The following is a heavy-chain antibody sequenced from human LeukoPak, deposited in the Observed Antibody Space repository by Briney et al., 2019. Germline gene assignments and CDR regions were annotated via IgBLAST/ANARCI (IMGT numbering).Heavy chain of an antibody. Sequence: GGSLRLSCAASGFTFSSYAMSWVRQAPGKGLEWVSAISGSGGSTYYADSVKGRFTISRDNSKNTLYLQMNSLRAEDTAVYYCAKYRVVTHYYYYMDVWGKGTTVTVSS. J-gene: IGHJ6*03. CDR2: ISGSGGST. CDR1: GFTFSSYA. V-gene: IGHV3-23*01. D-gene: IGHD4-23*01. CDR3: AKYRVVTHYYYYMDV.